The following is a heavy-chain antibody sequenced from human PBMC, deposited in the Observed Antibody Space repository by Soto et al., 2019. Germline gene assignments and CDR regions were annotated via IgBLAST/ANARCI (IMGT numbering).Heavy chain of an antibody. J-gene: IGHJ4*02. D-gene: IGHD3-3*01. V-gene: IGHV3-15*07. CDR2: IKSKTDGGTT. CDR1: GFTFSNAW. CDR3: TTDLFYDFWSASPPY. Sequence: PGGSLRLSCAASGFTFSNAWMNWVRQAPGKGLEWVGRIKSKTDGGTTDYAAPVKGRFTISRDDSKNTLYLQMNSLKTEDTAVYYCTTDLFYDFWSASPPYWGQGTLVTVSS.